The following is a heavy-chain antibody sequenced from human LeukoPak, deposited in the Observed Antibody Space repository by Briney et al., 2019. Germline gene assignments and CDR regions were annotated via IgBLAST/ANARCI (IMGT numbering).Heavy chain of an antibody. Sequence: PGGSLRLSCAASGFTFSSYGMHWVRQAPGKGLEWVAFIRYDGSNKYYADSVKGRFTISRDNSKNTLYLQMNSLRAEDTAVYYCASDLRSSSGHNYWGQGTLVTVSS. D-gene: IGHD3-22*01. J-gene: IGHJ4*02. CDR1: GFTFSSYG. CDR2: IRYDGSNK. CDR3: ASDLRSSSGHNY. V-gene: IGHV3-30*02.